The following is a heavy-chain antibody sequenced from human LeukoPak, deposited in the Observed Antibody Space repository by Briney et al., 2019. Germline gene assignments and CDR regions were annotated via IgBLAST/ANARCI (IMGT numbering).Heavy chain of an antibody. Sequence: ASVKVSCKASGYSFISYGISWVRQAPGQGLEWMGWISAYNGNTNYAQKFQGRVTMTTDTSTAYMDLRSLTSDDTAFYYCARAPRRDAFDIWGQGTMVTVSS. CDR2: ISAYNGNT. J-gene: IGHJ3*02. V-gene: IGHV1-18*01. CDR1: GYSFISYG. CDR3: ARAPRRDAFDI.